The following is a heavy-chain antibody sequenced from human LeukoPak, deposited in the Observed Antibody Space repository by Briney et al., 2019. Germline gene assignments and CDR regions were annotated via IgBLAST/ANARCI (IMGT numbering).Heavy chain of an antibody. CDR3: ARAGYYYSSGYFDY. J-gene: IGHJ4*02. CDR1: GGSISSHNW. D-gene: IGHD3-10*01. Sequence: KPSGTLSLTCAVSGGSISSHNWWSWVRQPPGKGLEWIGEVYHSGSTNYNPSLKSRVTISVDKSKSQFSLQLSSATAADTAIYYCARAGYYYSSGYFDYWGQGTLVTVSS. V-gene: IGHV4-4*02. CDR2: VYHSGST.